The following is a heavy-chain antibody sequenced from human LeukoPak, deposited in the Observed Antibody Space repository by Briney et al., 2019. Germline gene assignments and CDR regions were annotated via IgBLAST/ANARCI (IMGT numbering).Heavy chain of an antibody. CDR3: ARAIGAGSYYRGQIDY. J-gene: IGHJ4*02. D-gene: IGHD3-10*01. V-gene: IGHV1-2*02. CDR2: INPNSGAT. CDR1: GYTFTGYY. Sequence: ASVEVSCKAAGYTFTGYYMHWVRQAPGQGLEWMGWINPNSGATNYAQNFQGRVTMTRDTSITTAYMEVSRLRSDDTAVYYCARAIGAGSYYRGQIDYWGQGTLVTVSS.